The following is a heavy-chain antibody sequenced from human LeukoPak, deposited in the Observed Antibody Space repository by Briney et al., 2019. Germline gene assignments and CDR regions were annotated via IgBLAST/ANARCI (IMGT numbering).Heavy chain of an antibody. CDR3: AREDSGWRNYYYYGMDV. CDR2: ISGSGGST. Sequence: GGSLRLSCAASGFTFSNYAMSWVRRAPGKGLEWVSTISGSGGSTHFADSVKGRFTISRDNSNNTLHLQMNSLRAEDTAVYYCAREDSGWRNYYYYGMDVWGQGTTVTVSS. CDR1: GFTFSNYA. V-gene: IGHV3-23*01. D-gene: IGHD5-12*01. J-gene: IGHJ6*02.